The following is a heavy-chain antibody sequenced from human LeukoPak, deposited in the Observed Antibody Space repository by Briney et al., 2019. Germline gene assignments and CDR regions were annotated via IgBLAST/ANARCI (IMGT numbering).Heavy chain of an antibody. CDR1: GYTFTSYG. J-gene: IGHJ4*02. CDR3: ARDPKYDYVWGSYRPEEGYFDY. D-gene: IGHD3-16*02. V-gene: IGHV1-18*04. CDR2: ISAYNGNT. Sequence: ASVKVSCKAPGYTFTSYGISWVRQAPGQGLEWMGWISAYNGNTNYAQKLQGRVTMTTDTSTSTAYMELRSLRSDDTAVYYCARDPKYDYVWGSYRPEEGYFDYWGQGTLVTVSS.